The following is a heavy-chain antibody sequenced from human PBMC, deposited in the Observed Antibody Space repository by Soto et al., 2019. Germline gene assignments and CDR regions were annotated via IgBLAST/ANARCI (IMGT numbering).Heavy chain of an antibody. J-gene: IGHJ6*02. D-gene: IGHD3-16*01. Sequence: GPSLRLPCPASGFGPNAYDMHGVRQAPGKNLEWVAAISTAGDTYYLGSVKGRFTISREDAKNSLSLQMNSLRVGDTAVYYCARGGDRFDGMDVWGQGT. CDR2: ISTAGDT. CDR1: GFGPNAYD. V-gene: IGHV3-13*01. CDR3: ARGGDRFDGMDV.